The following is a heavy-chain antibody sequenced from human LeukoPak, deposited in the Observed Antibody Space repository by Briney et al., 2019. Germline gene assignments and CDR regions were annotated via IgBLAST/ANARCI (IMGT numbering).Heavy chain of an antibody. Sequence: GGSLRLSCAASGFTFSSYAMSWVRQAPGKGLEGVSAISGSGGSIYYAASVKGRFTISRDNSKNTLYLQMNSLRAEDTAVYYCAKGTNWNYYPDYWGQGTLVTVSS. J-gene: IGHJ4*02. CDR2: ISGSGGSI. D-gene: IGHD1-7*01. CDR3: AKGTNWNYYPDY. CDR1: GFTFSSYA. V-gene: IGHV3-23*01.